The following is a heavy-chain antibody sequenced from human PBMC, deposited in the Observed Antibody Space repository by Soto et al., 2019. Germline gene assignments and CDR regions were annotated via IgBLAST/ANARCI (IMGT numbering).Heavy chain of an antibody. Sequence: EVQLLESGGGLVQPGGSLRLSCAASGFTFSSYAMSWVRQAPGKGLEWVSAISGSGGSTYYADSVKGRFTISRDNSKNQLYLQMNSLRAEDKAVYYCAKGGRRGYYAFDYWGQGTLVTVSS. CDR2: ISGSGGST. V-gene: IGHV3-23*01. CDR1: GFTFSSYA. J-gene: IGHJ4*02. D-gene: IGHD3-22*01. CDR3: AKGGRRGYYAFDY.